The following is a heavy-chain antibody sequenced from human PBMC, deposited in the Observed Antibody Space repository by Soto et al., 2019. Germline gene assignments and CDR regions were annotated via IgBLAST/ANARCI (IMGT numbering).Heavy chain of an antibody. D-gene: IGHD2-15*01. Sequence: QLQLQESGPGLVKPSETLSLTCTVSGGSISSSSYYWGWIRQPPGKGLEWIGSIYYSGSTYYNPSLKSRVTISVDTSRNQFSLKLSSVTAADTAVYYCARILVVVVIDSDGMDVWGQGTTVTVSS. V-gene: IGHV4-39*01. CDR1: GGSISSSSYY. J-gene: IGHJ6*02. CDR3: ARILVVVVIDSDGMDV. CDR2: IYYSGST.